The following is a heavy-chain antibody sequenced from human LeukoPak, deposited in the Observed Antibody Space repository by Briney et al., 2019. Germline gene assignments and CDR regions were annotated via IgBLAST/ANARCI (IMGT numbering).Heavy chain of an antibody. CDR1: GGSFSGYY. Sequence: SETLSLTCAVYGGSFSGYYWSWIRQPPGKGLEWIGEINHSGSTNYNPSLKSRVTISVDTSRNQFSLKLSSVTAADTAVYYCARGNRERRIWGQGTMVAVSS. J-gene: IGHJ3*02. CDR3: ARGNRERRI. D-gene: IGHD5-24*01. CDR2: INHSGST. V-gene: IGHV4-34*01.